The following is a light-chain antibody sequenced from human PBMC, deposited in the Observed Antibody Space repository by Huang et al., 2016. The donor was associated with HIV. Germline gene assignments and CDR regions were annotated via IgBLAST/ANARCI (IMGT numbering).Light chain of an antibody. CDR1: QHIDTY. Sequence: IRMTQSPSSLSASTGDRVTLTCRASQHIDTYLAWYQQRPGIAPKLLIYGASTLQTGVPSRFGGNGSGTDFTLNINCLQSEDVAIYYCQHYYNYPLIFGPGTRVD. CDR3: QHYYNYPLI. CDR2: GAS. J-gene: IGKJ3*01. V-gene: IGKV1-8*01.